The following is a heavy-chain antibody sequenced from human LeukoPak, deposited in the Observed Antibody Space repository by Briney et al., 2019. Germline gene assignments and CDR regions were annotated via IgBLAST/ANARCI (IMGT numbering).Heavy chain of an antibody. CDR1: GFTFSSYA. CDR3: AKDVGGSGSSNWFDP. CDR2: ISGSGGST. J-gene: IGHJ5*02. Sequence: HPGGSLRLSCAASGFTFSSYAMSWVRQAPGKGLEWVSAISGSGGSTYYADSVKGRFTISRDNSKNTLYLQMNSLRAEDTAVYYCAKDVGGSGSSNWFDPWGQGTLVTVSS. V-gene: IGHV3-23*01. D-gene: IGHD3-10*01.